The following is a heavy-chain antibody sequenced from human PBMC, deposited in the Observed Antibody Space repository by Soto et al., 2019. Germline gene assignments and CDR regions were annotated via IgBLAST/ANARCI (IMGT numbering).Heavy chain of an antibody. CDR3: AREGYYDISGYPGHWFDP. D-gene: IGHD3-22*01. CDR2: ISYEGSNK. Sequence: GGSLILSWAPSGFTFSSYAMHRVRQATGKGLEWVAVISYEGSNKYYAGSVKGRFTISRDNSKNTLYLQMNSLRAEDTSVYYCAREGYYDISGYPGHWFDPWGQGTVVTVSS. V-gene: IGHV3-30-3*01. J-gene: IGHJ5*02. CDR1: GFTFSSYA.